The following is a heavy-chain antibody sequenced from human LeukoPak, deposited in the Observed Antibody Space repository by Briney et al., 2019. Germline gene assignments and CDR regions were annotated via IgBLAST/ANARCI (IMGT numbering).Heavy chain of an antibody. CDR3: AKDKMATITGVFDY. J-gene: IGHJ4*02. Sequence: PGRSLRLSCAASGFTFDDCAMHWVRQAPGKGLEWVSGISWNSGSIGYADSVKGRFTISRDNAKNSLYLQMNSLRAEDTALYYCAKDKMATITGVFDYWGQGTLVTVSS. V-gene: IGHV3-9*01. CDR2: ISWNSGSI. CDR1: GFTFDDCA. D-gene: IGHD5-24*01.